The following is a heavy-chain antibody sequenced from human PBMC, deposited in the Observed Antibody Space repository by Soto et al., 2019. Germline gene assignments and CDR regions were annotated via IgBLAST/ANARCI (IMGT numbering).Heavy chain of an antibody. CDR2: FYHSGST. V-gene: IGHV4-38-2*01. CDR3: ARGHYSYSANDFDY. Sequence: SETLSLTCAVSGHSISSGYYWGWIRQPPGKGLEWIGSFYHSGSTYYNPSLKSRVTISVDTSKNQFSLKLSSVTAADTAVYYCARGHYSYSANDFDYWGQGTPVTVSS. J-gene: IGHJ4*02. CDR1: GHSISSGYY. D-gene: IGHD2-15*01.